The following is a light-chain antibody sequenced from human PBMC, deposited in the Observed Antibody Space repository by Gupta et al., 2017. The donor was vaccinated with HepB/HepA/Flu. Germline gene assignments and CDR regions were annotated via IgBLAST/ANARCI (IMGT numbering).Light chain of an antibody. CDR3: QHSDSSPPFT. V-gene: IGKV1-39*01. J-gene: IGKJ3*01. CDR2: AAS. Sequence: DIQLTQSPSSLSASVGDRVTIICRASQNINSNLNWYQQKPGKAPNVLFYAASTWQTGVPSRFSDSGYGTDFTLTISNRQPEDYATYFCQHSDSSPPFTFGHGTKVDI. CDR1: QNINSN.